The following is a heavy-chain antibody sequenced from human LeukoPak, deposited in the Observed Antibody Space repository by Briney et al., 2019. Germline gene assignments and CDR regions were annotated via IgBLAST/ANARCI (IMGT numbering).Heavy chain of an antibody. CDR2: IYYSGST. D-gene: IGHD3-16*02. V-gene: IGHV4-59*12. J-gene: IGHJ4*02. CDR1: GGSISSYY. CDR3: ARTHFSVWGSYRYFDY. Sequence: SETLSLTCTVSGGSISSYYWSWIRQPPGKGLEWIGYIYYSGSTNYNPSLKSRVAISVDTSKNQFSLKLSSVTAADTAVYYCARTHFSVWGSYRYFDYWGQGTLVTVSS.